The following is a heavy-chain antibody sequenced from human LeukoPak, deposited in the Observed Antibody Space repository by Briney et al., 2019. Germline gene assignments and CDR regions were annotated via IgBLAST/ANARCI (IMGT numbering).Heavy chain of an antibody. Sequence: ASVKVSCKASGYTFTGYYMHWVRQAPGQGLEWMGWINPNSGGTNYAQKFQGRVTMTRDTSISTAYMELSRLRSEDTAVYYCASEITANGGYSSSSGYFDYWGQGTLVTVSS. CDR1: GYTFTGYY. D-gene: IGHD6-6*01. CDR2: INPNSGGT. V-gene: IGHV1-2*02. J-gene: IGHJ4*02. CDR3: ASEITANGGYSSSSGYFDY.